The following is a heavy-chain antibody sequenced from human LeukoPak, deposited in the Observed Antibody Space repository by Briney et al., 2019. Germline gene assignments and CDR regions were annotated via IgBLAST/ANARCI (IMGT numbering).Heavy chain of an antibody. J-gene: IGHJ4*02. D-gene: IGHD2-21*02. CDR1: GFTFSSYA. CDR3: TTDWGVVVTAPNYDLTGGDY. CDR2: ISGSGGST. Sequence: GGSLRLSCAASGFTFSSYAMSWVRQAPGKGLRWVSAISGSGGSTYYADSVKGRFTISRDNSKNTLYLQMNSLKTEDTAVYYCTTDWGVVVTAPNYDLTGGDYWGQGTLVTVSS. V-gene: IGHV3-23*01.